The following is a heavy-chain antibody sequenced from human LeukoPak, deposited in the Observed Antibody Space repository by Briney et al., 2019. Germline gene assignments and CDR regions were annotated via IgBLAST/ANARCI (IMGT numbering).Heavy chain of an antibody. V-gene: IGHV3-74*01. CDR3: AKGHYPDAYCAGDCYHSN. J-gene: IGHJ4*02. CDR2: ITNDGSTT. Sequence: GGSLRLSCAASGFTFSSYWMHWVRQVPGKGLVWVSRITNDGSTTSYADSVKGRFTISRDNAKNTLYLQMNGLRAEDTALYYCAKGHYPDAYCAGDCYHSNWGQGTLVTVSS. D-gene: IGHD2-21*02. CDR1: GFTFSSYW.